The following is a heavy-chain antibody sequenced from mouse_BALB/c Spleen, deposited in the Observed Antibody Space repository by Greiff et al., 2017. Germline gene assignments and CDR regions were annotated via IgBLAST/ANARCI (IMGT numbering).Heavy chain of an antibody. D-gene: IGHD1-1*01. CDR3: VITTVPYWYVDV. V-gene: IGHV3-2*02. CDR1: GYSITSYYA. J-gene: IGHJ1*01. CDR2: ISYSGST. Sequence: DVKLQESGPGLVKPSQSLSLTCTVTGYSITSYYAWYWIRQFPGNQLEWMDYISYSGSTSYNPSLKSRIFITRDTSKNQFFLQLNSVTTEDTATYYCVITTVPYWYVDVWGAGTTVTVSS.